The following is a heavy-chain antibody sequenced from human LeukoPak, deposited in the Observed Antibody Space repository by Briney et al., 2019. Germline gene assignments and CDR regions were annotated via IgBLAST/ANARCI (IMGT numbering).Heavy chain of an antibody. J-gene: IGHJ4*02. Sequence: GGSLRLSCAASGFTFSSNCMSWVRQAPGKGLEWVANIQQDGSENSYVDSVKGRFTISRDNAKNTLYLQMNSLRAEDTAVYYCARLRRENYFDYWGQGTLVTVFS. D-gene: IGHD1-26*01. CDR2: IQQDGSEN. V-gene: IGHV3-7*04. CDR1: GFTFSSNC. CDR3: ARLRRENYFDY.